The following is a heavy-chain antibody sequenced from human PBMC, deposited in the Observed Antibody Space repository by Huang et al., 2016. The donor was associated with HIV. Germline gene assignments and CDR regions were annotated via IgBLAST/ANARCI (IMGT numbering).Heavy chain of an antibody. CDR3: ARGRAYYYDSSGYRYNWFDP. Sequence: QVQLVQSGAEVKKPGASVKVSCKASGYTFINYDINWVRQATGQGLEWMGWMNPNSCNTGYAQKFQGRVTITRNTAISTAYMELSSLRSEDTAVYYCARGRAYYYDSSGYRYNWFDPWGQGTLVTVSS. V-gene: IGHV1-8*03. CDR2: MNPNSCNT. J-gene: IGHJ5*02. D-gene: IGHD3-22*01. CDR1: GYTFINYD.